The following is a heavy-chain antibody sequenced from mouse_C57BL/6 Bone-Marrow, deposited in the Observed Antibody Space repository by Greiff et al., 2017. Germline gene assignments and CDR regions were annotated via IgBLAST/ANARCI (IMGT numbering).Heavy chain of an antibody. CDR3: ARDYSPHFDY. J-gene: IGHJ2*01. V-gene: IGHV1-55*01. CDR1: GYTFTSYW. D-gene: IGHD2-12*01. CDR2: IYPGSGST. Sequence: QVQLQQPGAELVKPGASVKMSCKASGYTFTSYWTTWVKQRPGQGLEWIGDIYPGSGSTNNNEKFKSKATLTVDTSSSTAYMQLSSLTSEDSAVYYCARDYSPHFDYWGQGTTLTVSS.